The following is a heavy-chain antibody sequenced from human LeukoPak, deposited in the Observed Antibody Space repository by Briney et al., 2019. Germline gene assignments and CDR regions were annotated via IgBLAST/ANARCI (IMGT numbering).Heavy chain of an antibody. CDR1: GFSFNNYA. J-gene: IGHJ4*02. D-gene: IGHD3-22*01. Sequence: GGSLRLSCVASGFSFNNYAMNWVRQAPGKGLEWVSVIYSGGSTYYADSVKGRFTISRDNSKNTLYLQMNSLRAEDTAVYYCARDYYDSSGYNHHYWGQGTLVTVSS. CDR2: IYSGGST. V-gene: IGHV3-53*01. CDR3: ARDYYDSSGYNHHY.